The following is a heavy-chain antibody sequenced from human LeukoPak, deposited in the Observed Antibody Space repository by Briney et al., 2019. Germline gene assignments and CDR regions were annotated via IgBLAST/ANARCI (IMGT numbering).Heavy chain of an antibody. V-gene: IGHV1-8*01. J-gene: IGHJ4*02. CDR2: IHPNNGNA. CDR1: GYTFTNYD. CDR3: ARGAWYNSAYTALHYFDY. D-gene: IGHD6-19*01. Sequence: ASVKLSCKASGYTFTNYDINWVRQATGQGLEWVGWIHPNNGNAGYAQKFQDKVTMTRDTSISTAYMERSSLRSEDTAIYYCARGAWYNSAYTALHYFDYWGQGTWSPSPQ.